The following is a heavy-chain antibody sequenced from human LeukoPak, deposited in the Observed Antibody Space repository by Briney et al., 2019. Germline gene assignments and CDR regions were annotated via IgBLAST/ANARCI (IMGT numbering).Heavy chain of an antibody. Sequence: GGSLRLSCAASGFTFSSYAMSWVRQAPGKGLEWVSAISGSGGSTYYADSVKGRFTISRDNSKNTLYLQMNSLRAEDTAVYYCAKWNYDILTALRGGAAFDIWGQGTMVTVSS. J-gene: IGHJ3*02. V-gene: IGHV3-23*01. D-gene: IGHD3-9*01. CDR1: GFTFSSYA. CDR3: AKWNYDILTALRGGAAFDI. CDR2: ISGSGGST.